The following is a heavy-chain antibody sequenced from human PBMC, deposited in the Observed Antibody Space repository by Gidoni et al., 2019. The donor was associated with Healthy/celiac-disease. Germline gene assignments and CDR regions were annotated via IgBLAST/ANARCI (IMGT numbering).Heavy chain of an antibody. CDR2: TNHSGST. Sequence: VQLQQWDASLLKPSETLSLPCAVYGGSFSGYYWSCIRRSPGKGLEWLGETNHSGSTTDNPSSKSRVTISVDTSKIQFSLKLSSVTAADTAVYYCARDEDSSGDVDYWGQGTLVTVSS. CDR3: ARDEDSSGDVDY. D-gene: IGHD3-22*01. CDR1: GGSFSGYY. J-gene: IGHJ4*02. V-gene: IGHV4-34*01.